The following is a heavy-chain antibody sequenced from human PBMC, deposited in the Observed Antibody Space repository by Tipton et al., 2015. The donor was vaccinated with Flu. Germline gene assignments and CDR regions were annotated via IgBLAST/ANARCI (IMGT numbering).Heavy chain of an antibody. J-gene: IGHJ6*02. V-gene: IGHV3-13*01. CDR2: IGSAGDT. CDR3: ARGPLPDRNWYKGMDV. D-gene: IGHD1/OR15-1a*01. CDR1: GFTFSSYD. Sequence: SLRLSCAASGFTFSSYDMHWVRQATGKGLEWVSAIGSAGDTYYLDSVKGRFTISRDNAKNSLYLQMDSLRVGDTAGYYCARGPLPDRNWYKGMDVWGQGTTVTVSS.